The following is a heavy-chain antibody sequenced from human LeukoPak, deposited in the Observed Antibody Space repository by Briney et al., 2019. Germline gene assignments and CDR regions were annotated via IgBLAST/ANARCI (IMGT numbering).Heavy chain of an antibody. Sequence: ASVKVSCKVSGYSLTELSMHWVRQAPGKGLEWMGSFNPDNGETIYAQKFKGRVTMTEDTSTDTAYMELSSLRSEDTAVYYCATDPPYCGGDCYRRFDSWGQGTLVTVSS. CDR1: GYSLTELS. D-gene: IGHD2-21*02. CDR2: FNPDNGET. J-gene: IGHJ4*02. V-gene: IGHV1-24*01. CDR3: ATDPPYCGGDCYRRFDS.